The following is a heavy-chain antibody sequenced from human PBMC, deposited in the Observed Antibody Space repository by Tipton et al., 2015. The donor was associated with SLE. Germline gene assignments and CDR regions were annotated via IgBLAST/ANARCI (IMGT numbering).Heavy chain of an antibody. CDR1: GDSISSGNYY. CDR3: ARFLYDYVWGSWGFDY. J-gene: IGHJ4*02. CDR2: IYTSGST. V-gene: IGHV4-61*09. D-gene: IGHD3-16*01. Sequence: TLSLTCTVSGDSISSGNYYWSWIRQPAGKGLEWIGYIYTSGSTNYNPSLKSRVTISVDTSKNQFSLKLSSVTAADTAVYYCARFLYDYVWGSWGFDYWGQGTRVTVSS.